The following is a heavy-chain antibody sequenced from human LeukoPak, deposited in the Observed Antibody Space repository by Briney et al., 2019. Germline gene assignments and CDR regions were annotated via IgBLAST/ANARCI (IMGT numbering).Heavy chain of an antibody. CDR3: AKFSYGDYVA. J-gene: IGHJ5*02. V-gene: IGHV3-30*02. CDR1: GFVFSKNG. Sequence: PGGSLRLSCATSGFVFSKNGMHWVRQAPGKGLEWVAFIRHDESNKYYADSVKGRFTISRDNSKNTLSLQMNSLRPDDTAVYYCAKFSYGDYVAWGQGTRVIVSS. CDR2: IRHDESNK. D-gene: IGHD4-17*01.